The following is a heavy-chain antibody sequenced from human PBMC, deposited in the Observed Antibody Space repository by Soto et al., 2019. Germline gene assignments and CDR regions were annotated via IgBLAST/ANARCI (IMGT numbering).Heavy chain of an antibody. CDR3: AKTLVVVAATPYYYYGMDV. D-gene: IGHD2-15*01. CDR2: ISAYNGNT. CDR1: GYTFTSYG. Sequence: ASVKVSCKASGYTFTSYGISWVRQAPGQGLEWMGWISAYNGNTNYAQKLQGRVTMTTDTSTSTAYMELRSLRSDDTAVYYCAKTLVVVAATPYYYYGMDVWGQGTTVTVSS. J-gene: IGHJ6*02. V-gene: IGHV1-18*01.